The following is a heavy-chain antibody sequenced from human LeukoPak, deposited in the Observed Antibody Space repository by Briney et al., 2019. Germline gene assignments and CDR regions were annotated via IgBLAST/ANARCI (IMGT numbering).Heavy chain of an antibody. CDR2: IDHRGST. Sequence: SETPSLTCALSGGSFSTYYWTWIRQSPGKGLEWIAEIDHRGSTNYNPSLESRVTISTDTSKNQFSLKLNSVTAADTAVYYCARNNNRITYTFDIWGQGTMVTVSS. V-gene: IGHV4-34*01. J-gene: IGHJ3*02. CDR1: GGSFSTYY. D-gene: IGHD1/OR15-1a*01. CDR3: ARNNNRITYTFDI.